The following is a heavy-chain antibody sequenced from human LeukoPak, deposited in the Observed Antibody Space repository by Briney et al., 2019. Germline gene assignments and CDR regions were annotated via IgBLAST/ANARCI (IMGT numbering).Heavy chain of an antibody. CDR3: AKDGLVVAATTRYNWFDP. D-gene: IGHD2-15*01. CDR2: ISGSGGTT. Sequence: GASLRLSCAASGFTFSSYAMSWVRQAPGKGLEWVSSISGSGGTTYYADPVKGRFTISRDNSKNTLFLQMNSLRAEDTAVYYCAKDGLVVAATTRYNWFDPWGQGALVTVSS. V-gene: IGHV3-23*01. J-gene: IGHJ5*02. CDR1: GFTFSSYA.